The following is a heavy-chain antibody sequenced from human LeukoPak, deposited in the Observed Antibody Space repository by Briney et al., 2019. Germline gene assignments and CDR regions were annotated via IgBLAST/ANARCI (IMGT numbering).Heavy chain of an antibody. CDR3: ARDGGGFGDLPFDY. CDR2: ISAYNGNT. D-gene: IGHD3-10*01. Sequence: ASVKVSCKASGYTFTSCGISWVRQAPGQGLEWVGWISAYNGNTNYAQKLQGRVTMTTDTSTSTAYMELRSLRSDDTAVYYCARDGGGFGDLPFDYWGQGTLVTVSS. J-gene: IGHJ4*02. V-gene: IGHV1-18*01. CDR1: GYTFTSCG.